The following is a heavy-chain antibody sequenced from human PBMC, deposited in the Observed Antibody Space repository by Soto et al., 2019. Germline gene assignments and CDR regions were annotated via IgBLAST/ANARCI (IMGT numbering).Heavy chain of an antibody. J-gene: IGHJ4*02. CDR3: ARQIYDSDTGPNFQYYFDS. Sequence: PGESLKISCNGSGYSFAVYWITWVRQKPGKGLDWMGRIDPSDSQTYYSPSFRGHVTISVTKSITTVFLQWSSLRASDTAMYYCARQIYDSDTGPNFQYYFDSWGQGTPVTVSS. CDR2: IDPSDSQT. CDR1: GYSFAVYW. D-gene: IGHD3-22*01. V-gene: IGHV5-10-1*01.